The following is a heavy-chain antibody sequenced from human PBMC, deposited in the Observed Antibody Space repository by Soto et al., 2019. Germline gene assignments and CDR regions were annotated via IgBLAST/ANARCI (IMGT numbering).Heavy chain of an antibody. V-gene: IGHV4-30-4*01. D-gene: IGHD2-8*01. CDR2: IFDRGST. Sequence: QVQLQESGPGLVKPSETLSLTCTVYGGSISGGVHSWSWLRQPPGKGLEWIGHIFDRGSTYYNPSLKSRLTISVDTSQNPFSLRLSSVTAADTAVYYCAREIMPLTNDWYFDLWGRGTLVTVS. CDR1: GGSISGGVHS. J-gene: IGHJ2*01. CDR3: AREIMPLTNDWYFDL.